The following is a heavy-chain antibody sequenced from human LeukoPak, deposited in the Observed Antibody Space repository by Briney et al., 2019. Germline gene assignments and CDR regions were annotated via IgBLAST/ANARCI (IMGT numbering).Heavy chain of an antibody. Sequence: GGSLRLSCAASGFTVSSNYMSWVRQAPGKGLEWVSVIYSGGSTYYADSVKGRLTISRDSSKNTLYLQMNSLRAEDKAVYFCANSLGIAAREYFQHWGQENLVIVSS. CDR3: ANSLGIAAREYFQH. V-gene: IGHV3-53*05. D-gene: IGHD6-6*01. CDR1: GFTVSSNY. CDR2: IYSGGST. J-gene: IGHJ1*01.